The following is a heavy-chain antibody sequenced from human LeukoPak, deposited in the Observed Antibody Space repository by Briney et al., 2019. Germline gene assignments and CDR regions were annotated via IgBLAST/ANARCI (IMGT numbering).Heavy chain of an antibody. CDR3: ARATGGSSSWYVSQYYYYYYGMDV. Sequence: GASVKVSCKASGYTFTGYYMHWVRQAPGQGLEWMGGIIPIFGTANYAQKFQGRVTITADESTSTAYMELSSLRSEDTAVYYCARATGGSSSWYVSQYYYYYYGMDVWGQGTTVTVSS. V-gene: IGHV1-69*13. D-gene: IGHD6-13*01. CDR1: GYTFTGYY. J-gene: IGHJ6*02. CDR2: IIPIFGTA.